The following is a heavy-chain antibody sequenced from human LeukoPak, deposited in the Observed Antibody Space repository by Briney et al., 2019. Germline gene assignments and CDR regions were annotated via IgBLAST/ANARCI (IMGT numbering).Heavy chain of an antibody. CDR3: ARGGVVVPVTWTRPYGMDV. J-gene: IGHJ6*02. CDR1: GYTFTGYY. Sequence: ASVKVSCKASGYTFTGYYMHWVRQAPGQGLEWMGWINPNSGGTNYAQKFQGWVTMTRDTSISTAYMELSRLRSDDTAVYYCARGGVVVPVTWTRPYGMDVWGQGTTVTVSS. V-gene: IGHV1-2*04. D-gene: IGHD2-2*01. CDR2: INPNSGGT.